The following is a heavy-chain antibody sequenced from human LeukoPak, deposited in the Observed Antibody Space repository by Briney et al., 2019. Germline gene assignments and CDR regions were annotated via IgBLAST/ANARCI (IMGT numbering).Heavy chain of an antibody. D-gene: IGHD3-9*01. Sequence: GSLRLSCAASGFTFSNYWVHWVRQAPGKGLVWVSRIKGDGSHTIYADSVKGRFTISRDNAKNTLYLQMKSLRAEDTAVYYCVRDWDHFDFDSWGLGTLVTVSS. J-gene: IGHJ5*01. V-gene: IGHV3-74*01. CDR2: IKGDGSHT. CDR1: GFTFSNYW. CDR3: VRDWDHFDFDS.